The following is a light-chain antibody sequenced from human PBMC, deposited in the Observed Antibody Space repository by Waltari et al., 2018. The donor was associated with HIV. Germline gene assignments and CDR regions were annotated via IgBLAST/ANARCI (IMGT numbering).Light chain of an antibody. Sequence: DIVMTQSPDSLAVSLGERATINCTSSRTVFYSSDNRNYLAWYLQRPGRSPRVLIFWASTRAYGVPDRFSGSGSGTDFSLNLSSLQADDVGIYYCQQYYSVPPTFGGGTKVEI. CDR1: RTVFYSSDNRNY. J-gene: IGKJ4*01. CDR3: QQYYSVPPT. CDR2: WAS. V-gene: IGKV4-1*01.